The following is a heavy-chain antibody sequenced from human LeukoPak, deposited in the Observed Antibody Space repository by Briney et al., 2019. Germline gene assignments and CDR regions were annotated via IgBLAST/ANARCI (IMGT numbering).Heavy chain of an antibody. CDR3: AREYSGYVPYFDY. D-gene: IGHD5-12*01. V-gene: IGHV4-59*01. CDR2: IYYSGST. CDR1: GGSISSYY. J-gene: IGHJ4*02. Sequence: PSETLSLTCTVSGGSISSYYWSWIRQPPGKGLEWIGYIYYSGSTNYNPSLKSRVTISVDTSKNQFSLKLSSVTAADTAVYYWAREYSGYVPYFDYWGQGTLVTVSS.